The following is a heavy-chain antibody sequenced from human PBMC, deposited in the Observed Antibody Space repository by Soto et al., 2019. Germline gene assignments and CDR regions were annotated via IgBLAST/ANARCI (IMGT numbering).Heavy chain of an antibody. J-gene: IGHJ5*02. CDR1: GGSISSRGYY. Sequence: QLQLQESGPGLVKPSETLSLTCTVSGGSISSRGYYWGWIRQPPGKGLEWIGTIYYSGSTYYNPSXKSRVTISVDTAKTPFSLKLSSVTAADTAVYYCATSNWFDPWGQGTLVTVSS. CDR2: IYYSGST. V-gene: IGHV4-39*01. CDR3: ATSNWFDP.